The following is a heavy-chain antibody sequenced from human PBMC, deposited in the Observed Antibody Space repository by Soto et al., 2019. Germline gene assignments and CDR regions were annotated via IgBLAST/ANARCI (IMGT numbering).Heavy chain of an antibody. CDR3: ARDGGYCSGGSCYSHYYYYYYMDV. J-gene: IGHJ6*03. V-gene: IGHV3-21*01. Sequence: ESGGGLVKPGGSLRLSCAASGFTFSSYSMNWVRQAPGKGLEWVSSISSSSSYIYYADSVKGRFTISRDNAKNSLYLQMNSLRAEDTAVYYCARDGGYCSGGSCYSHYYYYYYMDVWGKGTTVTVSS. CDR1: GFTFSSYS. CDR2: ISSSSSYI. D-gene: IGHD2-15*01.